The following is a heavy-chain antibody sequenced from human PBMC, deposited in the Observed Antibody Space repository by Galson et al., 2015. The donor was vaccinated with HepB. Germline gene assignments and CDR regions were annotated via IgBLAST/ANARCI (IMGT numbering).Heavy chain of an antibody. D-gene: IGHD3-10*01. CDR3: AKAVKPNLGDTRRTKQYYYYYYMDV. V-gene: IGHV3-30*18. J-gene: IGHJ6*03. Sequence: SLRLSCAASGFTFSSYGMHWVRQAPGKGLEWVEVISYDGSNKYYADSVKGRFTISRDNSKNTLYLQMNSLRAEDTAVYYCAKAVKPNLGDTRRTKQYYYYYYMDVWGKGTTVTVSS. CDR1: GFTFSSYG. CDR2: ISYDGSNK.